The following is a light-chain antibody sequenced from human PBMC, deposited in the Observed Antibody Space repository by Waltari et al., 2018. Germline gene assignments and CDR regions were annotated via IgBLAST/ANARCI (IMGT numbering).Light chain of an antibody. CDR2: GVS. CDR1: SSYVGGPNY. V-gene: IGLV2-14*01. CDR3: SSYTSSSTYVV. J-gene: IGLJ2*01. Sequence: QSALTQPASVSGSPGQSITISCTGTSSYVGGPNYVSWSQQHPGQAPNHMISGVSIRPSGVTNRSSGSKSGNTASLTISGLQAEDEADYYCSSYTSSSTYVVFGGGTKLTVL.